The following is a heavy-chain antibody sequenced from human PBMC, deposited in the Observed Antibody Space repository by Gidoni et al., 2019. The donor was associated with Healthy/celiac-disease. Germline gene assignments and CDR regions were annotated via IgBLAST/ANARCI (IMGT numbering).Heavy chain of an antibody. V-gene: IGHV4-34*01. CDR3: ARGGRDYVWGSYRSNYYYGMDV. D-gene: IGHD3-16*02. Sequence: QVQLQQWGAGLLKPSETLSLTCAVYGGSFIVYYWSWIRQPPGKGLEWIGEINHSGSTNYNPSLKSRVTISVDTSKNQFSLKLSSVTAADTAVYYCARGGRDYVWGSYRSNYYYGMDVWGQGTTVTVSS. CDR2: INHSGST. J-gene: IGHJ6*02. CDR1: GGSFIVYY.